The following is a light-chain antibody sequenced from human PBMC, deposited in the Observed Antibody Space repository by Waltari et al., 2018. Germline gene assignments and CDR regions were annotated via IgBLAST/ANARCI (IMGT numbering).Light chain of an antibody. CDR2: EVT. Sequence: SARPQPPPVSGSPGQSTTISCTETGRTIGSSNYFPWYQKHPGKAPKLLIYEVTNRPSGVSYRFSGSKSGDTASLTISGLQAEDEADYYCSSYRSSNKVVFGGGTKVTVL. V-gene: IGLV2-14*01. J-gene: IGLJ2*01. CDR3: SSYRSSNKVV. CDR1: GRTIGSSNY.